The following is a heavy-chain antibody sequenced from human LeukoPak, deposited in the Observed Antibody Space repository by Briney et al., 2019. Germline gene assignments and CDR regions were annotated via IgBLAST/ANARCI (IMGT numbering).Heavy chain of an antibody. CDR3: AKDGEGCGSCYYY. J-gene: IGHJ4*02. D-gene: IGHD2-15*01. CDR1: GITFSSYG. CDR2: ISYDRSNK. V-gene: IGHV3-30*18. Sequence: GGSLRLSCAASGITFSSYGMHWVRQAPGKGLEWVAVISYDRSNKYYADSVKGRFTISRDNSKNTLYLQMNSLRAEDTAVYYCAKDGEGCGSCYYYWGQGTLVTVSS.